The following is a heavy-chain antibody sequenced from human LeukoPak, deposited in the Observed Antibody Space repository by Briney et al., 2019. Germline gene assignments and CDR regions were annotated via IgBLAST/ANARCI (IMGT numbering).Heavy chain of an antibody. CDR2: ISYSGST. CDR3: ARHAKAVAATGPLAY. D-gene: IGHD6-19*01. Sequence: PSETLSLTCTVSGGSISSYYWSWIRQPPGKGLDWIGYISYSGSTSYNPSLKSRVTLSLDTSKNQLSLRLTSMTASVTAVYFCARHAKAVAATGPLAYWGQGTLVTVSS. CDR1: GGSISSYY. J-gene: IGHJ4*02. V-gene: IGHV4-59*08.